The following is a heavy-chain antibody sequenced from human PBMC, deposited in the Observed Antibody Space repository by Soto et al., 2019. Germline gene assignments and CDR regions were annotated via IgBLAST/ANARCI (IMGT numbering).Heavy chain of an antibody. CDR1: GYTFTSYG. V-gene: IGHV1-18*01. D-gene: IGHD2-8*02. CDR2: ISAYNGNT. CDR3: ASLVVYGDADY. J-gene: IGHJ4*02. Sequence: ASVKVSCTASGYTFTSYGISWVRQAPGQGLEWMGWISAYNGNTKYSQRFQGRVTITRDTSASTAYMELSSLKSEDTAVYYCASLVVYGDADYWGQGTLVTVSS.